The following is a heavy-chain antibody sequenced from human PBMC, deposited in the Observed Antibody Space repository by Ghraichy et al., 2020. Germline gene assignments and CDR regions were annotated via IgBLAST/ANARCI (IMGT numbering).Heavy chain of an antibody. D-gene: IGHD6-6*01. J-gene: IGHJ4*02. CDR1: GGSISSSSYY. Sequence: SETLSLTCTVSGGSISSSSYYWGWIRQPPGKGLEWIGSIYYSGSTYYNPSLKSRVTISVDTSKNQFSLKLSSVTAADTAVYYCARRSSSSFDYWGQGTLVTVSS. CDR3: ARRSSSSFDY. CDR2: IYYSGST. V-gene: IGHV4-39*01.